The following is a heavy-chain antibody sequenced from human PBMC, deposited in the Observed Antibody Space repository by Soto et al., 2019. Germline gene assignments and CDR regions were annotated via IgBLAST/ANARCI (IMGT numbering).Heavy chain of an antibody. V-gene: IGHV3-23*01. CDR3: ASNTRYDPPDY. CDR2: ISVSGGST. CDR1: GFTFSSYA. D-gene: IGHD3-16*01. Sequence: EVQLLESGGGLVQPGGSLRLSCAASGFTFSSYAMSWVRQAPGKGLAWVSGISVSGGSTYYADSVKGRFTISRDNSKTTLYLQMNSLRAEDTAVYYCASNTRYDPPDYWGQGTLGTVSS. J-gene: IGHJ4*02.